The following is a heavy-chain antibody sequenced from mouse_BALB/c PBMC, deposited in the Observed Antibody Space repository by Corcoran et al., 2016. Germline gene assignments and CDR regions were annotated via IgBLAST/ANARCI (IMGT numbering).Heavy chain of an antibody. D-gene: IGHD2-3*01. J-gene: IGHJ4*01. CDR1: GYTFSSYW. V-gene: IGHV1-9*01. Sequence: QVQLQQSGAGLMKPGASVKITCKATGYTFSSYWIEWVKQRPGHGLEWIGEILPGSGSTNYNEKFKGKATFTADTSSNTAYMQLSSLTSEDSAVYYCARGLLSYAMAYWGQGTSVTVSS. CDR3: ARGLLSYAMAY. CDR2: ILPGSGST.